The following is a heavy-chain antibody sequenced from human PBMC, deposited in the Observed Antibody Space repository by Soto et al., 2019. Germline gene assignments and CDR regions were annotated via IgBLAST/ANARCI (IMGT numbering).Heavy chain of an antibody. CDR3: ARDKPMYYDILTGYYIPLNWFDP. V-gene: IGHV1-2*02. CDR2: INPNSGGT. D-gene: IGHD3-9*01. Sequence: AXVKVSCKASGYTFTGYYXHWVRQAPGQGLEWMGWINPNSGGTNYAQKFQGRVTMTRDTSISTAYMELSRLRSDDTAVYYCARDKPMYYDILTGYYIPLNWFDPWGQGTQVTVSS. CDR1: GYTFTGYY. J-gene: IGHJ5*02.